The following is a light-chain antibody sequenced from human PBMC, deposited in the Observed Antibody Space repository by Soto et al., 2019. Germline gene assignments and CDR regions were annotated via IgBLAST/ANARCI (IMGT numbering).Light chain of an antibody. Sequence: ETVLTQSPGTLCLSPGETGTLSCRASQSVTSSYLAWYQQKPDQAPRLLIYGASNRATGIPDRFSGSGSGTDFTLTISRLEPEDFAVYYCQQYGSSLFTFGQGTKVDIK. CDR2: GAS. V-gene: IGKV3-20*01. CDR3: QQYGSSLFT. J-gene: IGKJ2*01. CDR1: QSVTSSY.